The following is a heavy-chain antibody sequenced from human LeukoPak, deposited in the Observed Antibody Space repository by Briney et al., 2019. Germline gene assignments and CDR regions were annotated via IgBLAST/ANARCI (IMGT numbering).Heavy chain of an antibody. D-gene: IGHD6-19*01. CDR3: ATELSYSSGWYAY. Sequence: ASVTVSCKVSGYTLTELSMHWVRQAPGKGLEWMGGFDPEDGETIYAQKFQGGVTMTEDTSTDIAYMELSSLRSEDTAVYYCATELSYSSGWYAYWGQGTLVTVSS. V-gene: IGHV1-24*01. CDR2: FDPEDGET. CDR1: GYTLTELS. J-gene: IGHJ4*02.